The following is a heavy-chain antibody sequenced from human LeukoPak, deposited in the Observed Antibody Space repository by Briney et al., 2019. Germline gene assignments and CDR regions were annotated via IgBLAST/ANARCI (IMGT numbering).Heavy chain of an antibody. CDR2: ISSSSSYI. V-gene: IGHV3-21*01. D-gene: IGHD3-22*01. Sequence: PGGSLRLSCAASGFTFSSYSMNWVRQAPGKGLEWVSSISSSSSYIYYADSVKGRFTISRDNSKNTLYLQMNSLRAEDTAVYYCARGYYDSSGYPLYPVDYWGQGTLVTVSS. CDR1: GFTFSSYS. CDR3: ARGYYDSSGYPLYPVDY. J-gene: IGHJ4*02.